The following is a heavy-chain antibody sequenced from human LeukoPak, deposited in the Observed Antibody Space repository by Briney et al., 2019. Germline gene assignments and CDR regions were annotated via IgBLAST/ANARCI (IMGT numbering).Heavy chain of an antibody. V-gene: IGHV3-7*02. D-gene: IGHD5-12*01. Sequence: GGSLRLSCAASEFTFSGYWMSWFRQAPGKGLEWVATIKQDGSETDYVDSVKGQFTISRDNAKNSLYLQMNSLRIEDTAVYYCARAQWRRPDYWGQGTLVTVSS. J-gene: IGHJ4*02. CDR3: ARAQWRRPDY. CDR2: IKQDGSET. CDR1: EFTFSGYW.